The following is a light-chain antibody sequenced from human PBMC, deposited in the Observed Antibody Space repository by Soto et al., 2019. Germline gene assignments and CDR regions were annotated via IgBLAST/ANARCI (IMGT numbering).Light chain of an antibody. J-gene: IGKJ3*01. CDR3: HQYDSYPRT. CDR2: GAS. Sequence: DIQMTQSPSSLSASVGDRVTITCRASQGITYYLAWFQQKPGKAPKSLIYGASSLQSGVPSRFNGSGFGTDFSLTISSRQPEDIATYYCHQYDSYPRTFGPGTKVEIK. V-gene: IGKV1-16*01. CDR1: QGITYY.